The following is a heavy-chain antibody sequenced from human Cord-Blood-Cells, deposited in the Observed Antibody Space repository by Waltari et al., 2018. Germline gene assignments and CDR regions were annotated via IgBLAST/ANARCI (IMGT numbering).Heavy chain of an antibody. D-gene: IGHD2-2*01. CDR2: IYYSGRT. Sequence: QVQLQESGPGLVKPSQTLSLTCTVSGGSISSGDYYWSWIRQPPGKGLEWIGYIYYSGRTYYNPSLKSRVTISVDTSKNQFSLKLSSVTAADTAVYYCARAGEQLLYYFDYWGQGTLVTVSS. V-gene: IGHV4-30-4*08. CDR1: GGSISSGDYY. CDR3: ARAGEQLLYYFDY. J-gene: IGHJ4*02.